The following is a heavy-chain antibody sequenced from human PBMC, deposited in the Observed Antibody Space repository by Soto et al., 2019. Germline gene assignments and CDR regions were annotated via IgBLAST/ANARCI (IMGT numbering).Heavy chain of an antibody. CDR2: IDLSGTTT. D-gene: IGHD2-15*01. Sequence: LRLSCAAYGFSFRDYSMNWVRQAPGKGLEWVAFIDLSGTTTYYRDSVTGRFTIFKDKSMNTVYLQMDRLTVEDAAVYYCTKDRVPDGIYSFDYWGQGALVTVSS. V-gene: IGHV3-23*03. J-gene: IGHJ4*02. CDR1: GFSFRDYS. CDR3: TKDRVPDGIYSFDY.